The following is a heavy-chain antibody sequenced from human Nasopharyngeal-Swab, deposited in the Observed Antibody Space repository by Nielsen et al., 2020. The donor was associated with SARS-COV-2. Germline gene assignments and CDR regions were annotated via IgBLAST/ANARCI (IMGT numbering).Heavy chain of an antibody. Sequence: SLKISCAASGFTFDDYAMHWVRQAPGKGLEWVSGISWNSGSIGYADPVKGRFTISRDNAKNSLYLQMNSLRAEDTALYYCANAPLRFGGYGMDVWGQGTTVTVSS. D-gene: IGHD3-10*01. V-gene: IGHV3-9*01. J-gene: IGHJ6*02. CDR3: ANAPLRFGGYGMDV. CDR1: GFTFDDYA. CDR2: ISWNSGSI.